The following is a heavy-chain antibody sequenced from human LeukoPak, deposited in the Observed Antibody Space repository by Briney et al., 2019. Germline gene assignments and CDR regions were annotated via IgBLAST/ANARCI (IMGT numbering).Heavy chain of an antibody. J-gene: IGHJ4*02. CDR2: ISGSGDST. CDR3: ARGVIAAAGFFDF. D-gene: IGHD6-13*01. V-gene: IGHV3-23*01. CDR1: GFTSSSYT. Sequence: QPGGSLRLSCAASGFTSSSYTMSWVRQAPGKGLGWVSAISGSGDSTYYADSVKGRFTISRDNSKNTLFLQMNSLRAEDTAVYYCARGVIAAAGFFDFWGQGALVTVSS.